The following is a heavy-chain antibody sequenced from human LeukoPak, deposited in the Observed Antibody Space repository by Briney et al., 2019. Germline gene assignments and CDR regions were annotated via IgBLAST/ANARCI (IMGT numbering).Heavy chain of an antibody. CDR2: INHSGST. CDR1: GGSFSGYY. Sequence: SETLSLTCAVYGGSFSGYYWSWIRQPPGKGLEWIGEINHSGSTNYNPSLKSRVTISVDTSKNQFSLKLSSVTAADTAVYYCAREYCSGGSCYFDYWGQGTWSPSPQ. V-gene: IGHV4-34*01. D-gene: IGHD2-15*01. J-gene: IGHJ4*02. CDR3: AREYCSGGSCYFDY.